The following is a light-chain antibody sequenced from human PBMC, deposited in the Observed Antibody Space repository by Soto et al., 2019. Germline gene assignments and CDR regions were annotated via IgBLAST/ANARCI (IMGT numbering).Light chain of an antibody. CDR3: QQTYSARWT. J-gene: IGKJ1*01. Sequence: DIQMTQSPSSLSASVGDRVTITCRASQSISSYLNWYQQRPGKAPKLLIYAASSLQNGFPARFSGSGSGTEFSLTISSLQPEGFATYFCQQTYSARWTFGQGTKVGI. V-gene: IGKV1-39*01. CDR1: QSISSY. CDR2: AAS.